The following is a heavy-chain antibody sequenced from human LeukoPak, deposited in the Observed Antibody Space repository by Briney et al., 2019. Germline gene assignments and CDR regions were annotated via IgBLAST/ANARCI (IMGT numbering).Heavy chain of an antibody. CDR2: ISGSGGST. CDR3: AKRGSYLDY. Sequence: EWVSAISGSGGSTYYADSVKGRFTISRDNSKNTLYLQMISLRAEDTAVYYCAKRGSYLDYWGQGTLVTVSS. V-gene: IGHV3-23*01. J-gene: IGHJ4*02. D-gene: IGHD1-26*01.